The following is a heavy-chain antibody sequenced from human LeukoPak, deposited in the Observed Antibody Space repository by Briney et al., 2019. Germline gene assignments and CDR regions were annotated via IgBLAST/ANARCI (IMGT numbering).Heavy chain of an antibody. V-gene: IGHV3-30*02. CDR1: GFTFSRYG. J-gene: IGHJ4*02. CDR3: AKDLTIAAAGTSLDY. D-gene: IGHD6-13*01. CDR2: IGYDGSNK. Sequence: GGSLRLSCAASGFTFSRYGMHWVRQAPGKGLEWVAFIGYDGSNKYYADSVKGRFTISRDNSKNTLYLQMNSLRAEDTAVYYCAKDLTIAAAGTSLDYWGQGTLVTVSS.